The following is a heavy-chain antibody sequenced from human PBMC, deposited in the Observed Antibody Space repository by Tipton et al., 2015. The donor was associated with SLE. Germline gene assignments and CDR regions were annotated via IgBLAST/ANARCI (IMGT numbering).Heavy chain of an antibody. CDR1: GGSIRSSNW. CDR3: AKDYNYDNADYN. V-gene: IGHV4-4*02. D-gene: IGHD4-17*01. CDR2: IDHSGST. Sequence: TLSLTCAVSGGSIRSSNWWSWVRQPPGKGLEWIGEIDHSGSTNSNPSLKSRVSMSVDKSKNQISLKLSSVTVADTAVYYCAKDYNYDNADYNWGQGKLVIVSS. J-gene: IGHJ4*02.